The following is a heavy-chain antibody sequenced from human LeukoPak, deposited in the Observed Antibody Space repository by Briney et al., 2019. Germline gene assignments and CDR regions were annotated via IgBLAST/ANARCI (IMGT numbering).Heavy chain of an antibody. CDR2: XXXSGGST. D-gene: IGHD3-10*01. Sequence: PGGSLRLSCAASGFTFSSYAMSWVXXXXXXXXXXXXXXXXSGGSTYYADSVKGRFTISRDNSKNTLYLQMNSLRAEDTAVYYCAKDSITMVRGVMRPNFDYWGQGTLVTVSS. J-gene: IGHJ4*02. CDR3: AKDSITMVRGVMRPNFDY. CDR1: GFTFSSYA. V-gene: IGHV3-23*01.